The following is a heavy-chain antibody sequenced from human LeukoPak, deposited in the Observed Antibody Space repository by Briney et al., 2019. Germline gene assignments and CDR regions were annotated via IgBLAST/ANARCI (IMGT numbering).Heavy chain of an antibody. Sequence: SSETLSLTCTVSGGSISSYYWSWIRQPPGKGLEWIGYIYYSGSTNYNPSLKSRVTISLDTSKNQFSLKLSSVTAADTAVYYCARHSLWSGYYFDYWGQGTLVTVSS. J-gene: IGHJ4*02. CDR3: ARHSLWSGYYFDY. CDR2: IYYSGST. V-gene: IGHV4-59*01. CDR1: GGSISSYY. D-gene: IGHD3-3*01.